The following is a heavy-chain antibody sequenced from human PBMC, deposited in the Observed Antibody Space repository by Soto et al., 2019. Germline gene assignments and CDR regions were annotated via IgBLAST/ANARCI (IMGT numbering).Heavy chain of an antibody. V-gene: IGHV5-51*01. CDR3: ARPREGDRSGWSV. Sequence: PGESLKLSCKGSGYSFTTYWIAWVRQMPGKGLEWMGIIYPGDSDTRYSPSFQGQVTISADKSISTAYLQWSSLKASDTAMYYCARPREGDRSGWSVWGQGTLVTVS. CDR2: IYPGDSDT. D-gene: IGHD6-19*01. J-gene: IGHJ4*02. CDR1: GYSFTTYW.